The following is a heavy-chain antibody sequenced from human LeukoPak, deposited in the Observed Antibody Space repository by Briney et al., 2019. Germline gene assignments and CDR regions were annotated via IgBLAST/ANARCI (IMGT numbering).Heavy chain of an antibody. J-gene: IGHJ3*02. CDR1: GFTFNSYA. CDR2: ISYDGSDK. Sequence: GRSLRLSCAASGFTFNSYAMHWVRQAPGKGLEWVAVISYDGSDKYYADSVKGRFTIYRDSSKDTLYLQMNSLRAEDTAVYYCARDTSWRRTVTDAFDIWGQGTMVTVSS. CDR3: ARDTSWRRTVTDAFDI. D-gene: IGHD4-17*01. V-gene: IGHV3-30-3*01.